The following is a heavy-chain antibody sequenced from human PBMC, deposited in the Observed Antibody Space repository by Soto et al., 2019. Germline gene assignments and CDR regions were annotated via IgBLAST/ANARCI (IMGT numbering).Heavy chain of an antibody. V-gene: IGHV1-3*01. CDR3: ARPSKLLPLFSCFGY. CDR1: GYTFTSYA. CDR2: INAGNGNT. D-gene: IGHD2-15*01. J-gene: IGHJ4*02. Sequence: QVQLVQSGAEVKKPGASVKVSCKASGYTFTSYAMHWVRQAPGQRLEWMGWINAGNGNTKYSQKFQGRVTITRDTSAGTAYMELSSMRSEDTAVYYCARPSKLLPLFSCFGYWGQGTLVTVSS.